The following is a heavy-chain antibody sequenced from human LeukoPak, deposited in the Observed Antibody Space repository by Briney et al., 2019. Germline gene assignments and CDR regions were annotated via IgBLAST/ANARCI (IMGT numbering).Heavy chain of an antibody. Sequence: PSETLSLTCAVSGDSINRYYWSWIRQPPGRGLEWVGYIYYSGSTDYSPSLKSRVAISVDTAKNQFSLKLKSATAADTAIYYCARVPGSHSASYGFDSWGQGTLVTVSS. D-gene: IGHD3-16*01. V-gene: IGHV4-59*01. CDR3: ARVPGSHSASYGFDS. J-gene: IGHJ4*02. CDR2: IYYSGST. CDR1: GDSINRYY.